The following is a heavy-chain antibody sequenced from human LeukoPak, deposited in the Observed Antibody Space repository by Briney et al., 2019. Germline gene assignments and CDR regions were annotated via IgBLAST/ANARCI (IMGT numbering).Heavy chain of an antibody. J-gene: IGHJ5*02. CDR1: GGSISSYY. V-gene: IGHV4-59*01. CDR2: IYYSGST. CDR3: ARAVWNVVAIDP. Sequence: SETLSLTCTVSGGSISSYYWSWIRQPPGKGLEWIGYIYYSGSTNYNPSLKSRVTISVDTSKNQFSLKLSSVTAADTAVYYCARAVWNVVAIDPWGQGTLVTVSS. D-gene: IGHD1-1*01.